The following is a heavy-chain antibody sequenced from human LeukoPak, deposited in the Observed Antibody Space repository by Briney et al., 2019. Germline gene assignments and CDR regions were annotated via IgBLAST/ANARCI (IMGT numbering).Heavy chain of an antibody. CDR3: ARVRFSHCGGDCYFDY. V-gene: IGHV1-8*01. CDR2: MNPNSGNT. D-gene: IGHD2-21*02. CDR1: GYTFTSYD. Sequence: GASVKVSCKASGYTFTSYDINWVRQATGQGLEWMGWMNPNSGNTGYAQKFQGRVTMTRNTSISTAYMELSSLRSEDTAVYYCARVRFSHCGGDCYFDYWGQGTLVTVSS. J-gene: IGHJ4*02.